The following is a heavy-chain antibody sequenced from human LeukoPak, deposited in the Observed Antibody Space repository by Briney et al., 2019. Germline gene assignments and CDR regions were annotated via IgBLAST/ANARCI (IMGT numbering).Heavy chain of an antibody. J-gene: IGHJ5*02. Sequence: SETLSLTCAVYGGSFSGYYWSWIRQPPGKGLEWIGEINHSGSTNYNPSLKSRVTITVDTSKNQFSLKLSSVTAADTAVYYCARLPDPWGQGTLVTVSS. CDR3: ARLPDP. CDR2: INHSGST. CDR1: GGSFSGYY. V-gene: IGHV4-34*01.